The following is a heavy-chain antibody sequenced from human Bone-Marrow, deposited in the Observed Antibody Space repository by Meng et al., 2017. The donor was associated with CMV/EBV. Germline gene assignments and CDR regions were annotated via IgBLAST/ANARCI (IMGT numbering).Heavy chain of an antibody. CDR2: ISYDGSNK. CDR1: GFTFSSYA. D-gene: IGHD2-2*01. CDR3: ARGYCSSTSCYSNKANDY. Sequence: GGSLRLSCAASGFTFSSYAMHWVRQAPGKGLEWVAVISYDGSNKYYADSVKGRFTISRDNSKNTLYLQMNSLRAEDTAVYYCARGYCSSTSCYSNKANDYWGQGTLVTVYS. V-gene: IGHV3-30-3*01. J-gene: IGHJ4*02.